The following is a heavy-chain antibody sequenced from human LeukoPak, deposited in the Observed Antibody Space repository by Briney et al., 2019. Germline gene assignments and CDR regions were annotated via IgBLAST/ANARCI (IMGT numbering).Heavy chain of an antibody. Sequence: GRSLRLSCAASGFTFSSYGMHWVRQAPGKGLEWVAVISYDGSNKYYADSVKGRFTISRDSAKNTLFLQMDSLRAEDTAVYYCARAGYSSGWYYFDYWGQGTLVTVSS. D-gene: IGHD6-19*01. CDR1: GFTFSSYG. V-gene: IGHV3-30*03. J-gene: IGHJ4*02. CDR3: ARAGYSSGWYYFDY. CDR2: ISYDGSNK.